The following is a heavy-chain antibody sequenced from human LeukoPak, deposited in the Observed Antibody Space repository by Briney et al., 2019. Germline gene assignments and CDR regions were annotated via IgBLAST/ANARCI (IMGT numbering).Heavy chain of an antibody. V-gene: IGHV3-30*02. Sequence: GGSLRLSCAASGFTFSSYGMHWVRQAPGKGLEWVAFIRYDGSNKYYADSVKGRFTISRDNSKNTLYLQMNSLRAEDTAVYYCARVYHVVPAAYDYWGQGTLVTVPS. CDR3: ARVYHVVPAAYDY. D-gene: IGHD2-2*01. CDR2: IRYDGSNK. CDR1: GFTFSSYG. J-gene: IGHJ4*02.